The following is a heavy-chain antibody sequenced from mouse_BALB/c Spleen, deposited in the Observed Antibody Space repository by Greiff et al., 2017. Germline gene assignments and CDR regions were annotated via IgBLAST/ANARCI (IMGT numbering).Heavy chain of an antibody. D-gene: IGHD4-1*02. V-gene: IGHV2-4-1*01. CDR2: IWSGGST. Sequence: QVQLQQSGPGLVQPSQSLSITCTVSGFSLTSYGVHWVRQSPGKGLEWLGVIWSGGSTDYNAAFISRLSISKDNSKSQVFFKMNSLQADDTAIYYCASLNWYFDYWGQGTTLTVSS. CDR3: ASLNWYFDY. J-gene: IGHJ2*01. CDR1: GFSLTSYG.